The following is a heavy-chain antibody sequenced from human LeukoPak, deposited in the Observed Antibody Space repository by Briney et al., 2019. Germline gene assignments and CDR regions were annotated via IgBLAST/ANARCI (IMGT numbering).Heavy chain of an antibody. Sequence: EGSLRLSCAASGFTFSNAWMSWVRQAPGKGLEWVGRIKSKTDGGTTDYAAPVKGRFTISRDDSKNTLYLQMNSLKTEDTAVYYCTTGPNVLYGMDVWGQGTTVTVSS. CDR1: GFTFSNAW. V-gene: IGHV3-15*01. CDR3: TTGPNVLYGMDV. J-gene: IGHJ6*02. D-gene: IGHD2-8*01. CDR2: IKSKTDGGTT.